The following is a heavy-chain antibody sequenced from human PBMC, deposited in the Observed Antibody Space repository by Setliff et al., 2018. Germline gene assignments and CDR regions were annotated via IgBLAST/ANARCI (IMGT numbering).Heavy chain of an antibody. D-gene: IGHD7-27*01. J-gene: IGHJ4*02. CDR1: GGTFSSHV. CDR2: IIPIFGTV. CDR3: ARAPDWGSFDFDY. V-gene: IGHV1-69*13. Sequence: SVKVSCKASGGTFSSHVISWVRQAPGQGLEWMGGIIPIFGTVNYAQKLQGRVTITADESTSTAYMELSSLRSEDTAVYYCARAPDWGSFDFDYWGQGTLVTVSS.